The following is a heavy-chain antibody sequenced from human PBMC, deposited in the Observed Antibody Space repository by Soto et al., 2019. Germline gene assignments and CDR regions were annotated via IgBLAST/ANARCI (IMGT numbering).Heavy chain of an antibody. CDR2: IFYSGTT. Sequence: SETLSLTCTVSGGYISTYYWNWIRQPPGKGLEWIGYIFYSGTTYYNPSLKSRVTISVDTSKNQFSLKLRSVSAADTAVYYCAKAGSIVEAATDNYYGMDVWGQGTTVTVSS. D-gene: IGHD6-13*01. J-gene: IGHJ6*02. V-gene: IGHV4-59*01. CDR3: AKAGSIVEAATDNYYGMDV. CDR1: GGYISTYY.